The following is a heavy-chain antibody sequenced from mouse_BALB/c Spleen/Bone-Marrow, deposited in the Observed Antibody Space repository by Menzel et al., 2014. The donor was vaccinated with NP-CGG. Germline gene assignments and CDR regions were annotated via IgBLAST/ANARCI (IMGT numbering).Heavy chain of an antibody. J-gene: IGHJ2*01. Sequence: QVQLQQSGAELVKPGASVKLSCKASGYTFTSYYMYWVKQRPGQVLEWIGEINPSNGGTNFNEKFKSRATLTVDKSSSTAYVQLRSQTSEDSALFYCTRGRPWHFDYWGKDPTLTVSS. V-gene: IGHV1S81*02. CDR1: GYTFTSYY. CDR2: INPSNGGT. CDR3: TRGRPWHFDY.